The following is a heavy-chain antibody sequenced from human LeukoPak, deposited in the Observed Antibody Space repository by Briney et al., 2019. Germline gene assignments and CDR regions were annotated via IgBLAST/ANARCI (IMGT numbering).Heavy chain of an antibody. V-gene: IGHV3-21*01. J-gene: IGHJ4*02. CDR1: GFTFSSYS. D-gene: IGHD3-3*01. CDR2: ISSSSSYI. Sequence: RGSLRLSCAASGFTFSSYSMNWVRQAPGKGLEWVSSISSSSSYIYYADSVKGRFTISRDNAKNSLYLQMNGLRAEDTAVYYCARDRESGYQDYWGQGTLVTVSS. CDR3: ARDRESGYQDY.